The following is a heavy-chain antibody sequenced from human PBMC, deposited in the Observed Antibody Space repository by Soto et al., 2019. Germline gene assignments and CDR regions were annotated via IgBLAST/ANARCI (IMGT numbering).Heavy chain of an antibody. Sequence: ASVKVSCKTSGYTFTEYPIHWVRQAPGQGLEWMGWIDTGNGKARYSQKFRGRVTITRDTSASTVYLDLRSLTPEDTAIFFCARVKAIKSDHCGQGPLVTVSS. CDR1: GYTFTEYP. V-gene: IGHV1-3*04. CDR2: IDTGNGKA. CDR3: ARVKAIKSDH. J-gene: IGHJ4*02.